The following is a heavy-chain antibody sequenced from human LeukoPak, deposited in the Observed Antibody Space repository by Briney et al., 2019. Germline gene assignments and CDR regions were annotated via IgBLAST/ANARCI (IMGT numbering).Heavy chain of an antibody. Sequence: ASVKVSCKASGYTFTSYGISWVRQAPGQGLEWMGWISAYNGNTNYAQKLQGRVTMTTDTSTSTAYMELRSLRSDDTAVYYCARTNKTPHNYYGSGRHNGFDYWGQGTLVTVSS. CDR3: ARTNKTPHNYYGSGRHNGFDY. J-gene: IGHJ4*02. CDR2: ISAYNGNT. D-gene: IGHD3-10*01. V-gene: IGHV1-18*01. CDR1: GYTFTSYG.